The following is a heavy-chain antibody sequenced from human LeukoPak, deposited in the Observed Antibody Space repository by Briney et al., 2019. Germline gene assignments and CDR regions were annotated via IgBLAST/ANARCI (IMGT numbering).Heavy chain of an antibody. D-gene: IGHD6-13*01. Sequence: TPSETLSLTCTVSGGSISSYYWNWIRQSPGKGLEWIGNIYYSGSTNYNPSLKSRVTISVDTSKKQVSLRLSYVTAADTAVYYCARGGQQLVSGWFDPWGQGTLVTVSS. V-gene: IGHV4-59*08. J-gene: IGHJ5*02. CDR3: ARGGQQLVSGWFDP. CDR2: IYYSGST. CDR1: GGSISSYY.